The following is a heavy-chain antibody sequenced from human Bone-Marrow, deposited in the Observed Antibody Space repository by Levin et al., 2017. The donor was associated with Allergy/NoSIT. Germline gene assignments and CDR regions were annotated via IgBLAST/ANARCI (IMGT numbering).Heavy chain of an antibody. J-gene: IGHJ3*02. CDR2: ISGSGYSQ. CDR1: GFTFKIHA. V-gene: IGHV3-23*01. Sequence: GGSLRLSCAGSGFTFKIHALSWVRQAPGRGLERVSSISGSGYSQDYADSVMGRSTISRDNSKNTMYMEMNSLRAEDTAVYFCARVQTPNLVQDALDIWGQGTVVIVSS. CDR3: ARVQTPNLVQDALDI. D-gene: IGHD1-14*01.